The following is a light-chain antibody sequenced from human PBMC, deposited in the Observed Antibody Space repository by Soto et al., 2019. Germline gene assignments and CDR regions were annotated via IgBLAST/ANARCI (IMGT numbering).Light chain of an antibody. J-gene: IGKJ5*01. CDR2: WAS. V-gene: IGKV4-1*01. CDR3: QQYGNSPIT. Sequence: DIVMTQSADSLAVSLGERATINCKSSQSVFSNSNNKKYLAWYQQKPGQPPKLLIHWASIRESGVPDRFSGSGSGTDFALTISRLEPEDFAVFYCQQYGNSPITFGQGTRLEIK. CDR1: QSVFSNSNNKKY.